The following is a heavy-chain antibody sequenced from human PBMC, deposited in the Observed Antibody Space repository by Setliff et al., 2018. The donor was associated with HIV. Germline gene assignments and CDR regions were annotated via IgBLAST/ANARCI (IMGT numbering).Heavy chain of an antibody. CDR2: VSYSGGT. D-gene: IGHD3-22*01. V-gene: IGHV4-59*01. J-gene: IGHJ3*02. Sequence: SETLSLTCSVPSGSISVYYWSWVRQPPGRGLEWIGYVSYSGGTSYNPTLDSRVTMSIDTARDQFSLKLNSVTAADTAVYYCARLLSRGYYEGAFDIWGQGTMVTVS. CDR3: ARLLSRGYYEGAFDI. CDR1: SGSISVYY.